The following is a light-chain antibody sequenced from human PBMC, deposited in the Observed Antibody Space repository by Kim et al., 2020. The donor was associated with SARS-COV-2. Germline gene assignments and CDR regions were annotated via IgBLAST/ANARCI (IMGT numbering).Light chain of an antibody. Sequence: SYELTQPPSVSVAPGKTARITCEGDNIGTKSMHWYHQKAGQAPVLVIYYDSDRPSGMLERFSGSNSGNTATLTITRVEAGDEGDYYCQVWDTFTDHRVFG. CDR1: NIGTKS. CDR3: QVWDTFTDHRV. J-gene: IGLJ3*02. CDR2: YDS. V-gene: IGLV3-21*04.